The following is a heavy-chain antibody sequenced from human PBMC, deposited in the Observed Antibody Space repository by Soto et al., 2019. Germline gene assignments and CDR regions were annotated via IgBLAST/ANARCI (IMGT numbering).Heavy chain of an antibody. J-gene: IGHJ6*02. V-gene: IGHV1-18*01. CDR1: GYTLTSYG. D-gene: IGHD6-6*01. CDR2: ISAYNGNT. CDR3: ESDKGGGDSSSSGGMDV. Sequence: QVQLVQSGAEVKKPGASVKVSCKASGYTLTSYGISWVRQAPGQGSAWMGWISAYNGNTNYAQKLQGRVTMTTDTSTSTAYMELRRLRSDDSAVYYCESDKGGGDSSSSGGMDVWGQGTTVTVSS.